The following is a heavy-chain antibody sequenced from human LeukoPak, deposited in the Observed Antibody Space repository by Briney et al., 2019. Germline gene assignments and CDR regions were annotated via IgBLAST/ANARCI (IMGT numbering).Heavy chain of an antibody. Sequence: LAGGSLRLSCAASGFTFSSYAMSWVRQAPGKGLEWVSGISGSAGSTYYAGSVKGRFTISRDNSKNTLYLQMNSLRAEDTAVYYCAKDGSIQGYCSGGSCYSEYFQHWGQGTLVTVSS. CDR1: GFTFSSYA. J-gene: IGHJ1*01. V-gene: IGHV3-23*01. CDR2: ISGSAGST. CDR3: AKDGSIQGYCSGGSCYSEYFQH. D-gene: IGHD2-15*01.